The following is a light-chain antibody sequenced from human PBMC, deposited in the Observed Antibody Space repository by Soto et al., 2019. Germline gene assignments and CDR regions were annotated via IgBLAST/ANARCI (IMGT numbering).Light chain of an antibody. CDR1: QRISNSY. V-gene: IGKV3-20*01. Sequence: EIVLTQSPGTLSLSPGERATLSCRASQRISNSYLAWYQQKPGQAPRLLLYDASSRATGIPDRVSGSGSGTDFTLTISRLEPEDFAVYYCQQYNNWPPWTFGQGTKVEIK. CDR3: QQYNNWPPWT. J-gene: IGKJ1*01. CDR2: DAS.